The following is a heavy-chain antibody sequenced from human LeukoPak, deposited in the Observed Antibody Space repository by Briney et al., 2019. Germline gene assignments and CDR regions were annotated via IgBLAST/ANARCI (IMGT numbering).Heavy chain of an antibody. V-gene: IGHV1-69*05. D-gene: IGHD6-19*01. CDR1: GGTFSSYA. CDR3: ARVSSGRYSPSSAFDI. J-gene: IGHJ3*02. CDR2: IIPIFGTA. Sequence: GSPVKVSCKASGGTFSSYAISWVRQAPGQGLEWMGGIIPIFGTANYAQKFQGRVTITTDESTSTAYMELSSLRSEDTAVYYCARVSSGRYSPSSAFDIWGQGTMVTVSS.